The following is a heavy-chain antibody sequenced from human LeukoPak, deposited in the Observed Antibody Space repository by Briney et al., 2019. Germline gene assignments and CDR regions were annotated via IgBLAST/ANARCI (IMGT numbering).Heavy chain of an antibody. V-gene: IGHV3-30-3*01. CDR3: AREIPPSRYCSGGSCYSALDY. D-gene: IGHD2-15*01. CDR2: ISYDGSNK. CDR1: GFTFDDYA. J-gene: IGHJ4*02. Sequence: GRSLRLSCAASGFTFDDYAMHWVRQAPGKGLEWVAVISYDGSNKYYADSVKGRFTISRDNSKNTLYLQMNSLRAEDTAVYYCAREIPPSRYCSGGSCYSALDYWGQGTLVTVPS.